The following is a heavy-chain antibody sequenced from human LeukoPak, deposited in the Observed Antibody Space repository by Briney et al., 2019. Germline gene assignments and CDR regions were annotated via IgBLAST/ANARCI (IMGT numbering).Heavy chain of an antibody. Sequence: PSETLYLTCNVSDASISEYYWRWMRQPPGKGLEWIGSIHFSGSTNYNPSLRSRVTISLDTSKSQLSLKLSSVTSADTAVYYFARDLGGIYFDYWGQGTLVTVSS. D-gene: IGHD1-26*01. J-gene: IGHJ4*02. CDR2: IHFSGST. CDR3: ARDLGGIYFDY. V-gene: IGHV4-59*01. CDR1: DASISEYY.